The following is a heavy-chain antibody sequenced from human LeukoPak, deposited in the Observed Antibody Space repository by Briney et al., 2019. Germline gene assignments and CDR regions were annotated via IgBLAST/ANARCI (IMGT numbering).Heavy chain of an antibody. Sequence: GGSLRLSCAASGFTFSAYAMSWVRQAPGKGLEWVSVISGSDDLTYYSDSVKGRFTISRDNSKNILYLQMKSLRADDTALYYCAKAATRRAASNYYYYGMDVWGHGTTVTVFS. J-gene: IGHJ6*02. CDR2: ISGSDDLT. D-gene: IGHD4-11*01. CDR3: AKAATRRAASNYYYYGMDV. CDR1: GFTFSAYA. V-gene: IGHV3-23*01.